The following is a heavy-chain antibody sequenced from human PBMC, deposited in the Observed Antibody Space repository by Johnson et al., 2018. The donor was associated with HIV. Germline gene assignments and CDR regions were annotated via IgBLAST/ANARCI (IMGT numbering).Heavy chain of an antibody. V-gene: IGHV3-20*04. J-gene: IGHJ3*02. CDR2: INWNGGST. CDR3: AKPPSMGADAFDI. D-gene: IGHD3-16*01. Sequence: MLLVESGGGVVRPGESLRLSCVASGFTFDDYGMSWVRQAPGKGLEWVSDINWNGGSTGYADSVKGRFTISRDNAKNSLYLQMNSLRAEDTALYYCAKPPSMGADAFDIWGQGTMVTVSS. CDR1: GFTFDDYG.